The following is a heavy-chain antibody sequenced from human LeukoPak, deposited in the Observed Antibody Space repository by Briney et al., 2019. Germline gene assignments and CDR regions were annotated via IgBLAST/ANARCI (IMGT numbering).Heavy chain of an antibody. CDR3: AKDMRPSPSGLVIDY. Sequence: GGSLRLSCAASGFTFDDYAMHWVRQAPGKSLEWVSGISWNSGSIGYADSVKGRFTISRDNAKNSLYLQMNSLRAEDMALYYCAKDMRPSPSGLVIDYWGQGTLVTVSS. V-gene: IGHV3-9*03. CDR1: GFTFDDYA. CDR2: ISWNSGSI. D-gene: IGHD3-9*01. J-gene: IGHJ4*02.